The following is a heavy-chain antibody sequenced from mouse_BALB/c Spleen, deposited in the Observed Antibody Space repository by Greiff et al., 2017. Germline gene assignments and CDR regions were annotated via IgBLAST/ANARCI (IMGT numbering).Heavy chain of an antibody. Sequence: QVQLQQSGAELMKPGASVKISCKATGYTFSSYWIEWVKQRPGHGLEWIGEILPGSGSTNYNEKFKGKATFTADTSSNTAYMHLSGLTSEDSAVYYCAREGYGNYVDYWGQGTTLTVSS. CDR2: ILPGSGST. V-gene: IGHV1-9*01. D-gene: IGHD2-10*02. J-gene: IGHJ2*01. CDR1: GYTFSSYW. CDR3: AREGYGNYVDY.